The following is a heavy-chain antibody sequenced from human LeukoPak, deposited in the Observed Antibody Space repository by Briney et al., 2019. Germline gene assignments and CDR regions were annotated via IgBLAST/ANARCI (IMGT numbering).Heavy chain of an antibody. V-gene: IGHV4-59*01. Sequence: SETLSLTCTVSGGSISSYYWSWLRQPPGKGLEWIGYIYYSGSTNYNPSLESRVTISVDTSKNQFSLKLSSVTAADTAVYYCAKLKGMRRGFYYYMDVWGKGTTVTVSS. CDR2: IYYSGST. J-gene: IGHJ6*03. CDR3: AKLKGMRRGFYYYMDV. D-gene: IGHD2-15*01. CDR1: GGSISSYY.